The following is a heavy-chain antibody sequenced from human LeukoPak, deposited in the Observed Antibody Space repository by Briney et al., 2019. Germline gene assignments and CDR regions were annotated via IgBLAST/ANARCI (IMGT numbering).Heavy chain of an antibody. Sequence: GSLRLSCAASGFTFSSYSMNWVRQAPGKGLEWVSSISSSSSYIYYADSVKGRFTISRDNAKNSLYLQMNSLSAEDTAVYFCSGGSIYYYYGMDVWGQGTTVTVSS. CDR1: GFTFSSYS. CDR2: ISSSSSYI. J-gene: IGHJ6*02. D-gene: IGHD2-15*01. CDR3: SGGSIYYYYGMDV. V-gene: IGHV3-21*01.